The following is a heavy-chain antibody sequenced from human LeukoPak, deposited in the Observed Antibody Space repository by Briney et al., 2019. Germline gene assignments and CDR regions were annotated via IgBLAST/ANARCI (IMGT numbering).Heavy chain of an antibody. D-gene: IGHD3-3*01. J-gene: IGHJ6*04. Sequence: GESLKISCKGSGYSFTSYWIGWVRQMPGKGLEWMGIIYPGDSDTRYSPSFQGQVTISADKSISTAYLQWSSLKASDTAMYYCARGVITIFGVVTPWFDVWGKGTTVTVSS. CDR1: GYSFTSYW. CDR3: ARGVITIFGVVTPWFDV. CDR2: IYPGDSDT. V-gene: IGHV5-51*01.